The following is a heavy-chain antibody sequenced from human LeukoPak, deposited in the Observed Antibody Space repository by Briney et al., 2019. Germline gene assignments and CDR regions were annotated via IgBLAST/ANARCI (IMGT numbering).Heavy chain of an antibody. J-gene: IGHJ4*02. CDR1: GYSFTTYW. Sequence: GESLKISCKASGYSFTTYWLAWVRQMPGKGLEWMGIIYPDDSDARYRPSFQGQVTISADKSISTAYLQWSSLKASDTAMYYCARQGCCSSTSCYVDFWGQGTLVTVSS. D-gene: IGHD2-2*01. CDR3: ARQGCCSSTSCYVDF. CDR2: IYPDDSDA. V-gene: IGHV5-51*01.